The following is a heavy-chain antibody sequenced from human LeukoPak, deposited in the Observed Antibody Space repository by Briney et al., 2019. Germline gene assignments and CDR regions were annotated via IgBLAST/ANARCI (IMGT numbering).Heavy chain of an antibody. J-gene: IGHJ4*02. D-gene: IGHD6-6*01. V-gene: IGHV4-4*07. CDR3: ARGSSSSRKSRYYFDY. Sequence: SETLSLTCTVSGGSIGSYYWSWIRQPAGKGLEWIGRIYTSGSTNYNPSLKSRVTMSVDTSKNQFSLKLSSVTAADTAVYYCARGSSSSRKSRYYFDYWGQGTLVTVSS. CDR2: IYTSGST. CDR1: GGSIGSYY.